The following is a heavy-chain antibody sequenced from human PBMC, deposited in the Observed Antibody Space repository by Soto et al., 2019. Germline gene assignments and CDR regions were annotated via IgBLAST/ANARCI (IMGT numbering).Heavy chain of an antibody. J-gene: IGHJ4*02. D-gene: IGHD6-19*01. Sequence: HPGGSLRLSCAASEFSVSSYWMSWVRQAPGKGLEWVASIQQVGSDKYYVDSVKGRFTISRDNAKNSLYLQMNSLRAEDTAVYYCARAVAGSFNYRGQGTLVTVSS. CDR2: IQQVGSDK. CDR1: EFSVSSYW. V-gene: IGHV3-7*01. CDR3: ARAVAGSFNY.